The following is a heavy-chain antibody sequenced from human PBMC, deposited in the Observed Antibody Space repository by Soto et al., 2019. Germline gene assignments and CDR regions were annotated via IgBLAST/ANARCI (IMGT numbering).Heavy chain of an antibody. V-gene: IGHV3-33*01. J-gene: IGHJ6*02. CDR3: ARSGIAAAGRLYYYGMDV. Sequence: GGSLRLSCVEAEFAFSSYGMHWVSQAPGKGLEWVAVIWYDGSNKYYADSVKGRFTISRDNSKNTLYLQMNSLRAEDTAVYYFARSGIAAAGRLYYYGMDVWGQGTTATVSS. D-gene: IGHD6-13*01. CDR1: EFAFSSYG. CDR2: IWYDGSNK.